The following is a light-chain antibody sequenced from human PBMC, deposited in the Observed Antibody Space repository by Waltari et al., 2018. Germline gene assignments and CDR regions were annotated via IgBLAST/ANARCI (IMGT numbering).Light chain of an antibody. J-gene: IGLJ1*01. CDR3: ISYTSSSTLGYV. CDR2: DVS. Sequence: QSALTQPASVSGSPGQSITISCTGTSSDVGGYNYVSWYQQHPGKAPELLIFDVSDRPSGVSNRFSGSKSGNTASLAISGLQAEDEANYYCISYTSSSTLGYVFGTGTKVTVL. CDR1: SSDVGGYNY. V-gene: IGLV2-14*03.